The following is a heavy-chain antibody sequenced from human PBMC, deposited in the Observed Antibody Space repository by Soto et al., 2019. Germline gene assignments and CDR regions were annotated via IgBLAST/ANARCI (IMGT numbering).Heavy chain of an antibody. CDR2: ISGSGGST. V-gene: IGHV3-23*01. CDR1: GFTFSSYA. Sequence: GGSLRLSCAASGFTFSSYAMSWVRQAPGKGLEWVSAISGSGGSTYYADSVKGRFTISRDNSKNTLYLQMNSLRAEDTAVYYCARSYAPSAPGVGSYYYYGMDVWGQGTTVTVSS. D-gene: IGHD7-27*01. J-gene: IGHJ6*02. CDR3: ARSYAPSAPGVGSYYYYGMDV.